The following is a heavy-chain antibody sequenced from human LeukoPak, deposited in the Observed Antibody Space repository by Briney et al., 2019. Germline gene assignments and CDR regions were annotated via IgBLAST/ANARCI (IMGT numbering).Heavy chain of an antibody. CDR1: GYTFTSYG. V-gene: IGHV1-18*01. D-gene: IGHD2-8*01. CDR2: ISAYNGNT. CDR3: ARVSDIVLMVYAAHIDY. Sequence: ASVTVSCKASGYTFTSYGISWVRQAPGQGLEWMGWISAYNGNTNYAQKLQGRVTMTTDTSTSTAYMELRSLRSDDTAVYYCARVSDIVLMVYAAHIDYWGQGTLVTVSS. J-gene: IGHJ4*02.